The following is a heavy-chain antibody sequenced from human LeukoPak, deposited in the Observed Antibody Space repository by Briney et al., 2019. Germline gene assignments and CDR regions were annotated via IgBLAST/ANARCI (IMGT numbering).Heavy chain of an antibody. CDR3: ARGSDTGYVSYYYYYGMDV. D-gene: IGHD5-12*01. V-gene: IGHV4-59*01. CDR2: VYYSGST. J-gene: IGHJ6*02. Sequence: PSETLSLTCTVSGGSISSYYWSWIRQPPGKGLEWNGYVYYSGSTNYNPSLKSRVTISVDTSKNQFSLKLSSVTAADTAVYYCARGSDTGYVSYYYYYGMDVWGQGTTVTVSS. CDR1: GGSISSYY.